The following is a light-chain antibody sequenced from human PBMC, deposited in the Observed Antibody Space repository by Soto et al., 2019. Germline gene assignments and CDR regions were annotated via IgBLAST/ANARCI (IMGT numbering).Light chain of an antibody. CDR2: DDS. CDR1: NIGDKS. Sequence: SYELTQPPSVSVAPGQTARITCGGSNIGDKSVHWYQQKPGQAPVLVVYDDSDRPSGITERFSGSNSGIKATLTITRVEAGDEADYYCQVWDTGSDQAVFGGGTKVTVL. CDR3: QVWDTGSDQAV. J-gene: IGLJ2*01. V-gene: IGLV3-21*02.